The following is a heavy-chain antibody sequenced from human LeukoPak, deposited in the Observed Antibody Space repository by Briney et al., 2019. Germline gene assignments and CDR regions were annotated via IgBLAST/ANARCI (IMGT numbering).Heavy chain of an antibody. CDR2: IYYSGST. J-gene: IGHJ5*02. CDR3: ARQRGYCSGGSCYGRWFDP. CDR1: GGSISSTIYY. D-gene: IGHD2-15*01. V-gene: IGHV4-39*01. Sequence: SETLSLTCPVSGGSISSTIYYWGWIRQPPGKGLEWIGSIYYSGSTYYNPSLKSRVTISVDTSKNQFSLKLSSVTAADTAVYYCARQRGYCSGGSCYGRWFDPWGQGTLVTVSS.